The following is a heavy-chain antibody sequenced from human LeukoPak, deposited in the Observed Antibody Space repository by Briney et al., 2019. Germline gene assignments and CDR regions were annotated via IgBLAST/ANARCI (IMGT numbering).Heavy chain of an antibody. Sequence: GGSLRLSCAASGFTFSDYNMNWVRQAPGKGLEWVSIIRSRTSYIFYADSVKGRFTISRDNSKNTVYVQMNSLRADDTAVYYCAKGHSSGWLYYFDSWGQGTLVTVSS. CDR1: GFTFSDYN. CDR3: AKGHSSGWLYYFDS. V-gene: IGHV3-21*04. J-gene: IGHJ4*02. D-gene: IGHD6-19*01. CDR2: IRSRTSYI.